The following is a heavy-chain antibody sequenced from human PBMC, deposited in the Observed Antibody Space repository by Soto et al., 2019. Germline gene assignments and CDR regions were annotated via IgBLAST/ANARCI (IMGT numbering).Heavy chain of an antibody. J-gene: IGHJ6*02. CDR3: AKELAGGSYGYYYYGMDV. Sequence: GGSLRLSCAGSGFTFSNHWMNWVRQAPGKGLEWVANIKADGSEKYYVDSVKGRFTISRDNSKNTLYLQMNSLRAEDTAVYYCAKELAGGSYGYYYYGMDVWGQGTTVTVSS. CDR1: GFTFSNHW. V-gene: IGHV3-7*03. CDR2: IKADGSEK. D-gene: IGHD1-26*01.